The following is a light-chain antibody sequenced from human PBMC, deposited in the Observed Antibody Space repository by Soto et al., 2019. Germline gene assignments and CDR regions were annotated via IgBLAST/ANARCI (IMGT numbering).Light chain of an antibody. CDR3: SSYTTSGTLV. J-gene: IGLJ3*02. V-gene: IGLV2-18*02. Sequence: QSALTQPPSVSGSPGQSVTISCAGTSSDVGSFNRVSWYQQPPGTAPRLMIYEVIYRPSGVPDRFAGSKSGNTASLTISGLQADDEADYYCSSYTTSGTLVFGGGTKLTVL. CDR2: EVI. CDR1: SSDVGSFNR.